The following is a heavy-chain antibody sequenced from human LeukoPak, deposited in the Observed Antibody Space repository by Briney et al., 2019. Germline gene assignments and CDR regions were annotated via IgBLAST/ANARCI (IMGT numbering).Heavy chain of an antibody. D-gene: IGHD2-15*01. CDR1: GFIFSNAW. CDR3: TTRMIGYCSGGSCYPPYYFDY. Sequence: GGSLRLSCAASGFIFSNAWMSWVRQALGKGLEWVGRIKRKTDGGTTDYAAPVKGRFTISRDDSKNTLYLQMNSLKTEDTAVYYCTTRMIGYCSGGSCYPPYYFDYWGQGTLVTVSS. CDR2: IKRKTDGGTT. J-gene: IGHJ4*02. V-gene: IGHV3-15*01.